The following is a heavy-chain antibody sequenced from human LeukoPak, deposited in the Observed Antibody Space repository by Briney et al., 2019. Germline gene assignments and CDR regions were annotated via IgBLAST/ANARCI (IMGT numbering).Heavy chain of an antibody. Sequence: GASVKVSFKSSGGTFSSYAISWVRQAPGQGLEWMGRIIPILGIANYAQKFQGRVTINADKSTSTAYMELSSLRSEDTAVYYCARDGSTIFGVVPGDYWGQGTLVTVSS. V-gene: IGHV1-69*04. CDR2: IIPILGIA. CDR3: ARDGSTIFGVVPGDY. D-gene: IGHD3-3*01. J-gene: IGHJ4*02. CDR1: GGTFSSYA.